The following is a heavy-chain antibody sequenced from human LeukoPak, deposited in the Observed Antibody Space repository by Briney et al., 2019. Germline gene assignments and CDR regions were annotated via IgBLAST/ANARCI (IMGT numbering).Heavy chain of an antibody. J-gene: IGHJ6*03. V-gene: IGHV3-53*01. CDR3: ARSAGRGVTIFGVVIRSYYYMDV. CDR2: IYSGGST. Sequence: PGGSLRLSCAASGFTVSSNYMSWVRQAPGKGLEWVSVIYSGGSTYYADSVKGRFTISRDNSKNTLYLQMNSLRAEDTAVYYCARSAGRGVTIFGVVIRSYYYMDVWGKGTTVTVSS. CDR1: GFTVSSNY. D-gene: IGHD3-3*01.